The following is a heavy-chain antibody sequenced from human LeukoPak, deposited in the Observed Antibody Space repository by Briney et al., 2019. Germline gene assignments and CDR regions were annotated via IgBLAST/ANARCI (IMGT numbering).Heavy chain of an antibody. CDR2: ISGSGGST. V-gene: IGHV3-23*01. Sequence: PWGSLRLSCAASGFTFSSLAMSWVPHAPGKGLEWVSAISGSGGSTYYADSVKGRFTISRDNSKNTLYLQMNSVSAEDTAVYYCAKVRSGSSNWALRIFDNWGQGTLVTVSS. J-gene: IGHJ4*02. CDR3: AKVRSGSSNWALRIFDN. D-gene: IGHD4-11*01. CDR1: GFTFSSLA.